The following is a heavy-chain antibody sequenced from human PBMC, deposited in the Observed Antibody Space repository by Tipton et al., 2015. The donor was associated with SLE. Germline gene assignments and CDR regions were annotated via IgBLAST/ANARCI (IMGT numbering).Heavy chain of an antibody. V-gene: IGHV4-59*01. D-gene: IGHD3-22*01. CDR2: IYYSGST. CDR1: GGSISSYY. CDR3: ARGGGYYDSSQYFQH. J-gene: IGHJ1*01. Sequence: TLSLTCTVSGGSISSYYWSWIRQPPGKGLEWIGYIYYSGSTNYNPSLKSRVTISVDTSKNQFSLKLSSVTAADTAVYYCARGGGYYDSSQYFQHWGQGTLVTVSS.